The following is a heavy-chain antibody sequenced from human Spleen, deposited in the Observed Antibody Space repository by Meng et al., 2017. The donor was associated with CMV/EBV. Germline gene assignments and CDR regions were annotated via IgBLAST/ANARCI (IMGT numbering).Heavy chain of an antibody. Sequence: LPCAFYGGSFGGYGCGWIRQPPGKGLEWIEEINHGGSTNYHPSLKSRVTISVDTSKNQFSLKLSSVTAADTAVYYCARVGAVAGFDYWGQGTLVTVSS. CDR1: GGSFGGYG. CDR3: ARVGAVAGFDY. D-gene: IGHD6-19*01. V-gene: IGHV4-34*01. CDR2: INHGGST. J-gene: IGHJ4*02.